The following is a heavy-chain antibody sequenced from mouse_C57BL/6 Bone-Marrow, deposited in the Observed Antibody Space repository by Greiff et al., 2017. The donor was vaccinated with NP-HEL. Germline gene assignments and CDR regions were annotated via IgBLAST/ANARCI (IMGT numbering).Heavy chain of an antibody. D-gene: IGHD1-1*01. CDR3: ARLPFYGSSYGYFDY. CDR1: GFTFSSYG. V-gene: IGHV5-6*01. J-gene: IGHJ2*01. CDR2: ISSGGSYT. Sequence: EVQVVESGGDLVKPGGSLKLSCAASGFTFSSYGMSWVRQTPDKRLEWVATISSGGSYTYYPDSVKGRFTISRDNAKNTLYLQMSSLKSEDTAMYYCARLPFYGSSYGYFDYWGQGTTLTVSS.